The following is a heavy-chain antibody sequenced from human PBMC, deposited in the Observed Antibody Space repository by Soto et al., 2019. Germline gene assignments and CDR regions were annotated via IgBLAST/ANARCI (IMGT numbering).Heavy chain of an antibody. J-gene: IGHJ5*02. D-gene: IGHD2-15*01. Sequence: QVQLVQSGAEVKKPGASVKVSCKASGYTFTSYGISWVRQAPGQGLEWMGWISAHNGNTKYVEKFQGRVTMTTDTATSTAYMELRSLRSDDTAVYYCAREWYCSGGSCYDCFDPWGQGTLVTVSS. V-gene: IGHV1-18*01. CDR3: AREWYCSGGSCYDCFDP. CDR2: ISAHNGNT. CDR1: GYTFTSYG.